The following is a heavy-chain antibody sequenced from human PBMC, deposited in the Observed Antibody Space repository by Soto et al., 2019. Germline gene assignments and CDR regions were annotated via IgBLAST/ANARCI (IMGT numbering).Heavy chain of an antibody. CDR1: GGSFSGYY. V-gene: IGHV4-34*01. J-gene: IGHJ4*02. Sequence: QVQLQQWGAGLLKPSETLSLTCAVYGGSFSGYYWSWIRQPPGKGLEWIGEINHSGSTNYNPSLKSRVTISVDTSKYQFSLKLSSVTAADTAVYYCASSYDSSWGFDYWGQGTLVTVSS. CDR2: INHSGST. CDR3: ASSYDSSWGFDY. D-gene: IGHD3-22*01.